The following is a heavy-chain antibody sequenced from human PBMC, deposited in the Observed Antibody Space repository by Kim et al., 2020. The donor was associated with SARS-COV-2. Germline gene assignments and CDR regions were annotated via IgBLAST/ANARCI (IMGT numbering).Heavy chain of an antibody. Sequence: ASVKVSCKASGYTFTSYYMHWVRQAPGQGLEWMGIINPSGGSTSYAQKFQGRVTMTRDTSTSTVYMELSSLRSEDTAVYYCARDGEGHVVVPAAERYYYYYYGMDVWGQGTTVTVSS. V-gene: IGHV1-46*01. J-gene: IGHJ6*02. CDR2: INPSGGST. CDR3: ARDGEGHVVVPAAERYYYYYYGMDV. CDR1: GYTFTSYY. D-gene: IGHD2-2*01.